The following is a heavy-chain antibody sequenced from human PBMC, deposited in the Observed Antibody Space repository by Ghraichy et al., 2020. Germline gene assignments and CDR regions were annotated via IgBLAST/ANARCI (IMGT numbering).Heavy chain of an antibody. Sequence: GGSLRLSCATSGFTFSNYGMSWIRQAPGKGLEWVSAISGNGDETYYADSVKGRFTISRDNSMDTLYLQMNSLRAEDTAVYYCASHYGSGSSNWLDPWGQGTLVTVSS. CDR2: ISGNGDET. CDR3: ASHYGSGSSNWLDP. J-gene: IGHJ5*02. V-gene: IGHV3-23*01. D-gene: IGHD3-10*01. CDR1: GFTFSNYG.